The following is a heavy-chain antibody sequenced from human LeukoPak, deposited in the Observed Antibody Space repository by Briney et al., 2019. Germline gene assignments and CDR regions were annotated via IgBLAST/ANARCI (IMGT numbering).Heavy chain of an antibody. J-gene: IGHJ6*03. D-gene: IGHD3-10*01. V-gene: IGHV1-69*06. CDR3: ASNRGLEPTGRYYYYYMDV. Sequence: ASVKVSCKASGYTFTSYGISWVRQAPGQGLEWMGGIIPIFGTANYAQKFQGRVTITADKSTSTAYMELSSLRSEDTAVYYCASNRGLEPTGRYYYYYMDVWGKGTTVTVSS. CDR2: IIPIFGTA. CDR1: GYTFTSYG.